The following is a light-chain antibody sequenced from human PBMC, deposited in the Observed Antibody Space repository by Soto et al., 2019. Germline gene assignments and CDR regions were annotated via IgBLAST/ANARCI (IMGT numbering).Light chain of an antibody. CDR2: DVS. J-gene: IGLJ1*01. CDR1: SRDVGTHNF. V-gene: IGLV2-14*03. Sequence: QSALTQPSSVSGSPGQSIAMSCTGTSRDVGTHNFVSWYQQHPGKAPKLIIYDVSNRPSGVSDRFFGPKSGNTAALTISGLQAEDEADYYCSSFTTTNTYVFGTGTKVTVL. CDR3: SSFTTTNTYV.